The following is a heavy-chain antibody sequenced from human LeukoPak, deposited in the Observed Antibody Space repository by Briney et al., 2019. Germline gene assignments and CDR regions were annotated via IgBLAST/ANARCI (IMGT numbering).Heavy chain of an antibody. CDR2: SYYSGTT. V-gene: IGHV4-39*01. CDR3: AAHYYYYYYIDV. J-gene: IGHJ6*03. Sequence: PSETLSLTCTVSGGSISSSSYYWGWIRQPPGKGLEWIGTSYYSGTTYYNPSLKSRVAISVDTSTNQFSLNLTSVTAADTAVYYCAAHYYYYYYIDVWGKGTTVTVSS. CDR1: GGSISSSSYY.